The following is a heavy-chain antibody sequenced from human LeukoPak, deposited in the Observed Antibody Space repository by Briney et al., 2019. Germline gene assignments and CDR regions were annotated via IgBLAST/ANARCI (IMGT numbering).Heavy chain of an antibody. CDR3: ARDPERYDFWSGYFDY. Sequence: SETLSLTCTVSGGSISSYYWSWIRQPPGKGLEWIGYIYYSGSTNYNPSLKSRVTISVDTSKNQFSLKLSSVTAADTAVYYCARDPERYDFWSGYFDYWGQGTLVTVSS. V-gene: IGHV4-59*01. D-gene: IGHD3-3*01. CDR1: GGSISSYY. J-gene: IGHJ4*02. CDR2: IYYSGST.